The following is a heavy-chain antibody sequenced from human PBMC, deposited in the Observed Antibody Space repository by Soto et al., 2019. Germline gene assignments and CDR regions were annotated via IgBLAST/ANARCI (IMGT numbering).Heavy chain of an antibody. D-gene: IGHD1-26*01. V-gene: IGHV3-30-3*01. CDR2: ISYDGSNK. Sequence: GGSLRLSCAASGFTFSSYAMHWVRQAPGKGLEWVAVISYDGSNKYYADSVKGRFTISRDNSKNTLYLQMNSLRAEDTAVYYCARDRGSGSYYGSGYFDYWGQGTLVTVSS. CDR3: ARDRGSGSYYGSGYFDY. CDR1: GFTFSSYA. J-gene: IGHJ4*02.